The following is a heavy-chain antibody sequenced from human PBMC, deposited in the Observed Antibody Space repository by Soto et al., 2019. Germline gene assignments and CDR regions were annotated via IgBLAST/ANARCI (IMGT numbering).Heavy chain of an antibody. V-gene: IGHV3-30*04. Sequence: ESVGGVVQPGRSLRLSCAASGFTFSSYTMNWVRQAPGKGLEWVALISYDGSNKYYADSVKGRFTISRDSSKNTLYLQMNSLRDADTAFYYCGRCSSTSCHLGSDYWGQGTLVTVSS. J-gene: IGHJ4*02. CDR2: ISYDGSNK. D-gene: IGHD2-2*01. CDR1: GFTFSSYT. CDR3: GRCSSTSCHLGSDY.